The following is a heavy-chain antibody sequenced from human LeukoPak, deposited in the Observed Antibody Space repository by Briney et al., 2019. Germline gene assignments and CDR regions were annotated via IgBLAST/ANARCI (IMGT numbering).Heavy chain of an antibody. CDR3: AREGMVVAPRYSSYFDY. CDR2: ISYDGSNK. V-gene: IGHV3-30*01. D-gene: IGHD2-15*01. Sequence: GRSLRLSCAASGFTFSSFAMHWVRQAPGKGLEWVAVISYDGSNKYYADSVKGRFTISRDNSKNTLYLQMNSLRAEDTAVYYCAREGMVVAPRYSSYFDYWGQGTLVTVSS. CDR1: GFTFSSFA. J-gene: IGHJ4*02.